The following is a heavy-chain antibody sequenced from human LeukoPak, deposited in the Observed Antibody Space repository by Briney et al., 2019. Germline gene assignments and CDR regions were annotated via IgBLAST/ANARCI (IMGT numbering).Heavy chain of an antibody. V-gene: IGHV3-48*04. CDR3: ARAGELRYMDV. Sequence: GGSLRLSCAASGFTFSSYWMHWVRQAPGKGLEWVSTIKGTGLTTYYADSVKGRFTISRDNAKNSLFLQMSSLRADDTAIYYCARAGELRYMDVWGRGTAVTVSS. D-gene: IGHD3-16*01. J-gene: IGHJ6*03. CDR2: IKGTGLTT. CDR1: GFTFSSYW.